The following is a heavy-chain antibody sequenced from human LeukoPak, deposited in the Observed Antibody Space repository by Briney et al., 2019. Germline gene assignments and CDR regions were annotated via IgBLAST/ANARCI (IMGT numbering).Heavy chain of an antibody. D-gene: IGHD5-24*01. V-gene: IGHV1-2*02. CDR3: ARIGYPIRDVRYYYYYGMDV. CDR2: INPNSGGT. J-gene: IGHJ6*02. Sequence: ASVKVSCKASGYTFTGYYMHWVRQAPGQGLEWMGWINPNSGGTNYAQKFQGRVTMTRDTSISTAYMELSRLRSDDTAVYCCARIGYPIRDVRYYYYYGMDVWGQGTTVTVSS. CDR1: GYTFTGYY.